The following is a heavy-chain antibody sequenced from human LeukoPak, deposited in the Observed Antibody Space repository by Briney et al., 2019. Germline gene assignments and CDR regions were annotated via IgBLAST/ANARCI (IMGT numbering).Heavy chain of an antibody. CDR2: ISYDGSNK. V-gene: IGHV3-30*18. CDR1: GFTFSSYG. Sequence: PGGSLRLSCAASGFTFSSYGMHWVRQAPGKGLEWVAVISYDGSNKYYADSVKGRFTISRDNSKNTLYLQMNSLRAEDTAVYYCSEEYYDSSGYNILPPDAFDTWGQGTMVTVSS. D-gene: IGHD3-22*01. CDR3: SEEYYDSSGYNILPPDAFDT. J-gene: IGHJ3*02.